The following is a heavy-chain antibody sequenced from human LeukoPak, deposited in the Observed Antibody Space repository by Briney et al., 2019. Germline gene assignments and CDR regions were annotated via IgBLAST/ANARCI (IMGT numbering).Heavy chain of an antibody. Sequence: GGSLRLSCAASGFTFSSYAMSWVRQAPGKGLEWVSPISDNGASSYYIDSVKGRFTISRDNSRNTLYLQMNNLRAEDTAVYYCAELGITMIGGVWGKGTTVTISS. D-gene: IGHD3-10*02. J-gene: IGHJ6*04. CDR3: AELGITMIGGV. CDR1: GFTFSSYA. CDR2: ISDNGASS. V-gene: IGHV3-23*01.